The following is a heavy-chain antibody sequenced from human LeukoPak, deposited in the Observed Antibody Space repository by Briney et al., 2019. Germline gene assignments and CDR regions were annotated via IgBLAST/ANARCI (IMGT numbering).Heavy chain of an antibody. CDR2: ISGSGTST. J-gene: IGHJ4*02. V-gene: IGHV3-23*01. D-gene: IGHD3-22*01. CDR3: EGTYYYDSSDDY. CDR1: GYTFRSYA. Sequence: GGSLRLSCAASGYTFRSYAMSWVRQAPGKGLEWVLAISGSGTSTYYADSVKGRFTISRDNSKNTLYLQMNSLRAEDTAVYYCEGTYYYDSSDDYWGQGTLVTVSS.